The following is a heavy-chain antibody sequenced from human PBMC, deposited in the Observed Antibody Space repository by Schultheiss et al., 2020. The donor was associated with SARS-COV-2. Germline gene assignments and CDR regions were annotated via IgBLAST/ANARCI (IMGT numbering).Heavy chain of an antibody. J-gene: IGHJ6*02. D-gene: IGHD3-10*01. Sequence: SETLSLTCAVSGGSISSGGYSWSWIRQPPGKGLEWIGYIYYSGSTNYNPSLKSRVTISVDTSKNQFSLKLSSVTAADTAVYYCARGVGNYYYGMDVWGQGTTVTV. V-gene: IGHV4-61*08. CDR1: GGSISSGGYS. CDR2: IYYSGST. CDR3: ARGVGNYYYGMDV.